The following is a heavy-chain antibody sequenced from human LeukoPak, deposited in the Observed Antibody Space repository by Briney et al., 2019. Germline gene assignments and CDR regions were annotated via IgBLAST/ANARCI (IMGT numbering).Heavy chain of an antibody. V-gene: IGHV1-3*01. J-gene: IGHJ4*02. CDR2: INAGNGNT. Sequence: ASVKVSCKASGYTFTSYAMHWVRQAPGQRLEWMGWINAGNGNTKYSQKFQGRVTITRDTSASTAYMELSSLRSEDTAVYYCARSFVKGELLRAFDYWGQGTLVTVSS. CDR3: ARSFVKGELLRAFDY. D-gene: IGHD1-26*01. CDR1: GYTFTSYA.